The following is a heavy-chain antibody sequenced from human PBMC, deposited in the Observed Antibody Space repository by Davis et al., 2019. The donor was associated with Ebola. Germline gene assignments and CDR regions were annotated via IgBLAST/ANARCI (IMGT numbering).Heavy chain of an antibody. J-gene: IGHJ3*02. CDR2: IYYSGST. Sequence: MPSETLSLTCTVSGGSISSYYWSWLLQPPGKGLEWIGYIYYSGSTNYNPSLKSRVTISVDPSKNQFSLKLSSVTAADTAVYYCARRSLSYYYDSSGYSLADAFDIWGQGTMVTVSS. D-gene: IGHD3-22*01. CDR1: GGSISSYY. V-gene: IGHV4-59*08. CDR3: ARRSLSYYYDSSGYSLADAFDI.